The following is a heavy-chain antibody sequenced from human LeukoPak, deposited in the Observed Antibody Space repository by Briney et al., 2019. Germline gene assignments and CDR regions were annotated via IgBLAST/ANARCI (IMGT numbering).Heavy chain of an antibody. D-gene: IGHD3-10*01. CDR3: ARQKTYYYGSDAFEI. CDR1: GYSFTSYW. Sequence: GESLKISCKGSGYSFTSYWIGWVRQMPGKGLEWMGIIYPGDSDTRYSPSFQGQVTISADKSISTAYLQWSSLKASDTAMYYCARQKTYYYGSDAFEIWGQGTMVTVSS. J-gene: IGHJ3*02. V-gene: IGHV5-51*01. CDR2: IYPGDSDT.